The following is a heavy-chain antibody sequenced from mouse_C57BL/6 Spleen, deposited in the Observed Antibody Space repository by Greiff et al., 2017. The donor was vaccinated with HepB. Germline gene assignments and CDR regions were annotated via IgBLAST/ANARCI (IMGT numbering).Heavy chain of an antibody. D-gene: IGHD2-4*01. CDR1: GFSFNTYA. CDR2: IRSKSNNYAT. V-gene: IGHV10-1*01. J-gene: IGHJ3*01. Sequence: EVKLVESGGGLVQPKGSLKLSCAASGFSFNTYAMNWVRPAPGKGLEWVARIRSKSNNYATYYADSVKDRFTISRDDSESMLYLQMNNLKTEDTAMYYCVRLGDYACAYWGQGTLVTVSA. CDR3: VRLGDYACAY.